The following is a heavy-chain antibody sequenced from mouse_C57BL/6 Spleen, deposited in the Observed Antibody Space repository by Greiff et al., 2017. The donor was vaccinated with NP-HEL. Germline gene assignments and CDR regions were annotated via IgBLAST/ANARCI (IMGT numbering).Heavy chain of an antibody. J-gene: IGHJ4*01. CDR2: INPSNGGT. D-gene: IGHD1-1*01. CDR3: ARSNYGSSYDYYAMDY. Sequence: VQLQQSGTELVKPGASVKLSCKASGYTFTSYWMHWVKQRPGQGLEWIGNINPSNGGTNYNEKFKSKATLTVDKSSSTAYMQLSSLTSEDSAVYYCARSNYGSSYDYYAMDYWGQGTSVTVSS. CDR1: GYTFTSYW. V-gene: IGHV1-53*01.